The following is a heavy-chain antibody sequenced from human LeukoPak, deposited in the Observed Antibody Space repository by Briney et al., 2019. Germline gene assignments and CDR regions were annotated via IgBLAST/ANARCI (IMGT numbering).Heavy chain of an antibody. CDR2: ISWNSGSI. V-gene: IGHV3-9*01. D-gene: IGHD2-2*01. J-gene: IGHJ6*02. CDR1: GFTFDDYA. CDR3: TARCSSTSCYYYYGMDV. Sequence: GGSLRLSCAASGFTFDDYAMHWVRQAPGKGLEWVSGISWNSGSIGYADSVKGRFTISRDNAKNSLYLQMNRLRAEDTALYYCTARCSSTSCYYYYGMDVWGQGTTVTVSS.